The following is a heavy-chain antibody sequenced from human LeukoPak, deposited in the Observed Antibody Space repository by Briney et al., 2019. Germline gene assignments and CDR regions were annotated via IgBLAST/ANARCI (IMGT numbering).Heavy chain of an antibody. Sequence: ASVKVSCKASGYTFTSYGISWVRQAPGQGLEWMGWISAYNGNTNYAQKLQGRVTMTTDTSTSTAYMELRSLRSDDTAVYYCAATLFDFWSGWELDYWGQGTLVTVSS. CDR1: GYTFTSYG. CDR3: AATLFDFWSGWELDY. D-gene: IGHD3-3*01. V-gene: IGHV1-18*01. CDR2: ISAYNGNT. J-gene: IGHJ4*02.